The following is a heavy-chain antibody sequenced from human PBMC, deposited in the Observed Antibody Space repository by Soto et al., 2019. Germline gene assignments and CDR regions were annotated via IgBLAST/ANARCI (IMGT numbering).Heavy chain of an antibody. Sequence: SETLSLTCTVSGASISSGGYSWSWIRQPPGKGLEWIGYIYHDGPAYYTQSLKLRVTISIDRSKNQVSLIVNSVTAADTAVYFCARETTARFDPWGHGTLVTVSS. J-gene: IGHJ5*02. D-gene: IGHD1-1*01. CDR1: GASISSGGYS. CDR3: ARETTARFDP. V-gene: IGHV4-30-2*01. CDR2: IYHDGPA.